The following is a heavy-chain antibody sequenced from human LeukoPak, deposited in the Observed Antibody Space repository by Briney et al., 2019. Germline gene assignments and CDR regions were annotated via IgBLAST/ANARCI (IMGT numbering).Heavy chain of an antibody. D-gene: IGHD3-10*02. CDR1: GGSISSYY. CDR2: VFRSGST. CDR3: ARGDLFPFDY. V-gene: IGHV4-59*12. J-gene: IGHJ4*02. Sequence: PSETLSLTCTVSGGSISSYYWSWIRQPPGKGLEWIGEVFRSGSTNYNPSLMSRVTISIDKSKNQFSLKLTSVTAADTAVYYCARGDLFPFDYWGQGIPVTVSS.